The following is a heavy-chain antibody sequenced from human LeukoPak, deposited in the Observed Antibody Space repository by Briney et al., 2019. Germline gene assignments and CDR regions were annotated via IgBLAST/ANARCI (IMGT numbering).Heavy chain of an antibody. CDR1: GGSISNYY. CDR2: IYYSGST. CDR3: ARAVEYSSTYNWFDP. V-gene: IGHV4-59*12. Sequence: SETLSLTCTVSGGSISNYYWSWIRQPPGKGLEWIGYIYYSGSTNYNPSLKSRVTISVDTSKNQFSLKLSSVTAADTAVYYCARAVEYSSTYNWFDPWGQRTLVTVSS. D-gene: IGHD6-6*01. J-gene: IGHJ5*02.